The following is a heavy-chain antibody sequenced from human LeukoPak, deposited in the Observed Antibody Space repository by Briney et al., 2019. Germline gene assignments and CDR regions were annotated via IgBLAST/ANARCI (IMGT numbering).Heavy chain of an antibody. CDR3: AKEGVLGATMTNNWFDP. J-gene: IGHJ5*02. CDR1: GGTFSSYA. CDR2: IIPIFGTP. Sequence: ASVKVSCKASGGTFSSYAISWVRQAPGQGLEWMGGIIPIFGTPNYAQNFQGRVTITADESASTAYMELTSLRSEDTAVYYCAKEGVLGATMTNNWFDPWGQGTLVTVSS. D-gene: IGHD1-26*01. V-gene: IGHV1-69*13.